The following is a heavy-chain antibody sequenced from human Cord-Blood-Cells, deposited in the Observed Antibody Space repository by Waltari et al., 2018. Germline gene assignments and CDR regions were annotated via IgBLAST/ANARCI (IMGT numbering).Heavy chain of an antibody. CDR1: GFTFSSYA. J-gene: IGHJ3*02. CDR3: AKDIRITMVRGVIITDDAFDI. D-gene: IGHD3-10*01. CDR2: ISGSGGST. Sequence: EVQLLESGGGLVQPGGSLRLSCAASGFTFSSYAMSWVRQAPGKGLEWVSAISGSGGSTYYADTVKGRFTISRDNSKNTLYLQMNSLRAEDTAVYYCAKDIRITMVRGVIITDDAFDIWGQGTMVTVSS. V-gene: IGHV3-23*01.